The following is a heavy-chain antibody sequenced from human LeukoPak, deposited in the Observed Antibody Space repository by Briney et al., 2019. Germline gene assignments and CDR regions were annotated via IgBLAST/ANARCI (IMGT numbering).Heavy chain of an antibody. J-gene: IGHJ4*02. D-gene: IGHD3-22*01. CDR1: GYTFTSYG. Sequence: ASVKVSCKASGYTFTSYGIGWVRQAPGQGLEWMGWISAYNGNTNYAQKLQGRVTMTTDTSTSTAYMELRSLRSDDTAVYYCARDRDITMIVAPLDYWGQGTLVTVSS. CDR3: ARDRDITMIVAPLDY. V-gene: IGHV1-18*01. CDR2: ISAYNGNT.